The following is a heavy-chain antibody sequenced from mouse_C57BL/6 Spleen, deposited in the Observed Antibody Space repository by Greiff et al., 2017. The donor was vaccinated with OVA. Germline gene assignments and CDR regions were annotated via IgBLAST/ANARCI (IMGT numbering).Heavy chain of an antibody. V-gene: IGHV5-4*01. J-gene: IGHJ2*01. CDR1: GFTFSSYA. CDR3: AREYYFDY. Sequence: EVKLVESGGGLVKPGGSLKLSCAASGFTFSSYAMSWVRQTPEKRLEWVATISDGGSYTYYPDNVKGRFTISRDNAKNNLYLQMSHLKSEDTALYYCAREYYFDYWGQGTTLTVSS. CDR2: ISDGGSYT.